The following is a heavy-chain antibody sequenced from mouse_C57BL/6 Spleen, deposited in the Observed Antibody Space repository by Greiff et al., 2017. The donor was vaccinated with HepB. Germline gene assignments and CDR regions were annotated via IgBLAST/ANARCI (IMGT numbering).Heavy chain of an antibody. Sequence: EVMLVESGGGLVQPGGSLSLSCAASGFTFTDYYMSWVRQPPGKALEWLGFIRNKANGYTTEYSASVKGRFTISRDNSQSILYLQMNALRAEDSATYYCASPDYYYGSSYWYFDVWGTGTTVTVSS. J-gene: IGHJ1*03. CDR1: GFTFTDYY. V-gene: IGHV7-3*01. CDR3: ASPDYYYGSSYWYFDV. CDR2: IRNKANGYTT. D-gene: IGHD1-1*01.